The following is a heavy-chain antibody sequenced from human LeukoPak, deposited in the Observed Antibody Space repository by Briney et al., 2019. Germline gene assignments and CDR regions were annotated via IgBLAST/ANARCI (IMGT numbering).Heavy chain of an antibody. V-gene: IGHV1-2*02. J-gene: IGHJ3*02. Sequence: ASVKVSYKASGYSFTGHYMHWVRQAPGQGLEWMGWINPKSGGTNYAQKFQGRVTMTRDTSISTAYMDMSSLRSDDTAVYYCARNLWFGESSDAFDMWSQGTMVTVSS. CDR2: INPKSGGT. CDR3: ARNLWFGESSDAFDM. CDR1: GYSFTGHY. D-gene: IGHD3-10*01.